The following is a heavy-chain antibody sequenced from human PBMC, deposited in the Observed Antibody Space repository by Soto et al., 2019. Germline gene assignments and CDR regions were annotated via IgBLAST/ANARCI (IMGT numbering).Heavy chain of an antibody. Sequence: PGGSLRLSCATSGFTLSRYTMHWVRQAPGKGLEWVSSNSSSSSNTYYADSVKGRFTISRDNAKNSLYLQMNSLRAEDTAVYYCARDHSSGYWGQGTLVTVSS. CDR2: NSSSSSNT. J-gene: IGHJ4*02. CDR3: ARDHSSGY. D-gene: IGHD6-19*01. V-gene: IGHV3-21*01. CDR1: GFTLSRYT.